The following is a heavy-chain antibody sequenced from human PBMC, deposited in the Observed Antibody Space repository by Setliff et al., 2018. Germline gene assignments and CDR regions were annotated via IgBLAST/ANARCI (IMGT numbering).Heavy chain of an antibody. Sequence: GASVKVSCKASGGTFSSYAISWVRQAPGQGLEWMGRIIPIFGTANYAQKFQGRVTITADKSTSTAYMELSSLRSEDTAVYYCARDPLTTNRRRAFDIWGQGTMVTVSS. CDR3: ARDPLTTNRRRAFDI. V-gene: IGHV1-69*06. D-gene: IGHD4-17*01. CDR2: IIPIFGTA. CDR1: GGTFSSYA. J-gene: IGHJ3*02.